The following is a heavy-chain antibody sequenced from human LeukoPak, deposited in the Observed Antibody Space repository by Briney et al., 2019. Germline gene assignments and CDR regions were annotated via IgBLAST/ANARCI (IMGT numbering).Heavy chain of an antibody. CDR1: GGSISSSSYY. CDR2: IYYSGST. J-gene: IGHJ4*02. Sequence: PSETLSLTCTVSGGSISSSSYYWGWIRQPPGKGLEWIGSIYYSGSTYYNPSLKSRVTISVDTSKNQFSLKLSSVTAADTAVYYCARDRSIDYYYGSGYNYWGQGTLVTVSS. V-gene: IGHV4-39*07. CDR3: ARDRSIDYYYGSGYNY. D-gene: IGHD3-10*01.